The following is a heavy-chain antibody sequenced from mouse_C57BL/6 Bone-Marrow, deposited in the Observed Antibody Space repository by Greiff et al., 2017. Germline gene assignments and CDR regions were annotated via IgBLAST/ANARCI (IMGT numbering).Heavy chain of an antibody. Sequence: QVQLQQPGAELVKPGASVKLSCKASGYTFTSYWMHWVKQRPGQGLEWIGMIHPNSGSTNYNETFKSKATLTVDKSSSTAYMQLSSLTSEDAAVYYCARKDGCHYFAYWGQGTTLTVSS. V-gene: IGHV1-64*01. J-gene: IGHJ2*01. CDR3: ARKDGCHYFAY. CDR2: IHPNSGST. CDR1: GYTFTSYW. D-gene: IGHD2-3*01.